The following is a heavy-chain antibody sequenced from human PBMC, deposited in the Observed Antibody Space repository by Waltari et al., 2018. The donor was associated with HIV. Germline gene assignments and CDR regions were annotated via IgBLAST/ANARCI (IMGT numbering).Heavy chain of an antibody. V-gene: IGHV3-33*01. CDR1: GFTFSSYG. Sequence: QVLLVESGGGVVQPGRSLRLSCAASGFTFSSYGMHWVRQAPGKGLGWVAVIWYDGNNKYYADSVKGRFTISRDNSKNTLYLQMNSLRAEDTAVYYCVRSLVGATYYFDYWGQGTLVTVSS. J-gene: IGHJ4*02. CDR2: IWYDGNNK. CDR3: VRSLVGATYYFDY. D-gene: IGHD1-26*01.